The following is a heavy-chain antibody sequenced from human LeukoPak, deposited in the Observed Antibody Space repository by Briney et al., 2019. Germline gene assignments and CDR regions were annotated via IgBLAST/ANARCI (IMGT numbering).Heavy chain of an antibody. CDR3: AKGSESYPQGYFDY. CDR1: GFTFSSYS. D-gene: IGHD3-10*01. J-gene: IGHJ4*02. CDR2: ISSSSSYI. V-gene: IGHV3-21*04. Sequence: KPGGSLRLSCAASGFTFSSYSMNWVRQAPGKGLEWVSSISSSSSYIYYADSVKGRFTISRDNAKNTLYLQMNSLRAEDTAVYYCAKGSESYPQGYFDYWGQGTLVTVSS.